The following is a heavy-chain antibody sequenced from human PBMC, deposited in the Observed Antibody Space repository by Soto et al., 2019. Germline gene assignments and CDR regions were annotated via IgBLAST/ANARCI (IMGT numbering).Heavy chain of an antibody. D-gene: IGHD2-2*01. V-gene: IGHV3-21*06. CDR2: ISSTTSYV. Sequence: PGGSLRLSCAASGFTFSRYGMNWLRQAPGKGLEWVASISSTTSYVYYADSVKGRFSTSRDNAKNILYLEMYALRTGDTAVYYCARDPSEGRVGNWFESWGQGTLVTVSS. J-gene: IGHJ5*01. CDR1: GFTFSRYG. CDR3: ARDPSEGRVGNWFES.